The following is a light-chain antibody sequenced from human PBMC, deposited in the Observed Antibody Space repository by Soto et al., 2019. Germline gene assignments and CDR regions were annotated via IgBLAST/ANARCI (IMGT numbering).Light chain of an antibody. V-gene: IGKV3-20*01. CDR3: QQYGSSPLT. Sequence: EIVLTQSPGTLSLSPGERATLSCRASERVSDNYLAWYQQRSGQAPRLVIYGASSRASAVPDRFSGSGSGADFTLTISRLEPEDCAVYYCQQYGSSPLTFGGGTKGEIK. J-gene: IGKJ4*01. CDR1: ERVSDNY. CDR2: GAS.